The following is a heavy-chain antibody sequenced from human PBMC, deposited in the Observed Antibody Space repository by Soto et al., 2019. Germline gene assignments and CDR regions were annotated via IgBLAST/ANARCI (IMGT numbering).Heavy chain of an antibody. CDR2: IYYSGST. J-gene: IGHJ5*02. D-gene: IGHD2-2*02. Sequence: QVQLQESGPGLVKPSQTLSLTCTVSGGSISSGDYYWSWIRQPPGKGLEWIGYIYYSGSTYYNPSLKSRVTISVDTSKNQCSLKLSSVTAADTAVYYCAISPVVPAAIPWFDPWGQGTLVTVSS. V-gene: IGHV4-30-4*01. CDR1: GGSISSGDYY. CDR3: AISPVVPAAIPWFDP.